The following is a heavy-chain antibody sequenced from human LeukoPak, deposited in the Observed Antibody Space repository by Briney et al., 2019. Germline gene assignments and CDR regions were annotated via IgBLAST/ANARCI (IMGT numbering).Heavy chain of an antibody. CDR3: VKGTPLGY. V-gene: IGHV3-9*01. J-gene: IGHJ4*02. CDR2: ISWNGDGI. Sequence: GGSLRLSCAASGFTFDDYAMHWVRQAPGKGLEWVSYISWNGDGIDYADSVKGRFTISRDNAKNSLYLQMNSLRPEDTALYYCVKGTPLGYWGQGTLVTVSS. D-gene: IGHD3-16*01. CDR1: GFTFDDYA.